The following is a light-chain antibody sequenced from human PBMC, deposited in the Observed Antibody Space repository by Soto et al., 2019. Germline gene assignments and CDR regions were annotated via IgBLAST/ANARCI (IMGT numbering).Light chain of an antibody. CDR2: DVS. CDR1: SSDVGAYNY. Sequence: QSALTQPASVSGSPGQSITISCTGTSSDVGAYNYVSWYQQHPGKAPKVMIYDVSNRPSGVSDRFSGSKSGNTASLTIFGLQAEDEADYYCLSFAISSTDVFGTGTKVTVL. V-gene: IGLV2-14*01. CDR3: LSFAISSTDV. J-gene: IGLJ1*01.